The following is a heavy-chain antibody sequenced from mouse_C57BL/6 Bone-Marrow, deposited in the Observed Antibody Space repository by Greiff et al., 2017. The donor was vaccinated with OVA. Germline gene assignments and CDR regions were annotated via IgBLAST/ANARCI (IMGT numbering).Heavy chain of an antibody. V-gene: IGHV1-55*01. D-gene: IGHD2-3*01. Sequence: QVQLQQPGAELVKPGASVKMSCKASGYTFTSYWITWVKQRPGQGLEWIGDIYPGSGSTNYNEKFKSKATLTVDTSSSTAYLQLSSLTSEDSAVYYCARSWGYSRYYFDYWGQGTTLTVSS. CDR2: IYPGSGST. CDR1: GYTFTSYW. J-gene: IGHJ2*01. CDR3: ARSWGYSRYYFDY.